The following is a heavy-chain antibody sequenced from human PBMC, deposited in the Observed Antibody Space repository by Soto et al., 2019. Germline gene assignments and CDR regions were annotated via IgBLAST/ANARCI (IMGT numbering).Heavy chain of an antibody. Sequence: EVQLVESGGGLVQPGGSLRLSCAASGFTFNNYWMHWVRQAPGTGLIWVSRINTDGSGTTYADSVRGRFTISRDNAKNTLYLQMNSLRAEDTAVYYCARTGYYYDNKCYDFDYWGQGTLVTVSS. CDR2: INTDGSGT. V-gene: IGHV3-74*01. J-gene: IGHJ4*02. CDR1: GFTFNNYW. D-gene: IGHD3-22*01. CDR3: ARTGYYYDNKCYDFDY.